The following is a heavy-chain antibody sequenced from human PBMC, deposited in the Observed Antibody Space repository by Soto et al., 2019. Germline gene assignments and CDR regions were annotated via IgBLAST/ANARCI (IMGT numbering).Heavy chain of an antibody. V-gene: IGHV3-23*01. Sequence: EVQLLESGGDLVQPGGSLRLSCAASGFTFSNFAMSWVRQAPGRGLEWVSGISASGRDIHYADSVKDRFTVSRDNSKNILYLQMNSLRAEDTAIYYCAKGKTSGWYYFDYWGQGALVTVSS. D-gene: IGHD6-19*01. CDR2: ISASGRDI. CDR1: GFTFSNFA. CDR3: AKGKTSGWYYFDY. J-gene: IGHJ4*02.